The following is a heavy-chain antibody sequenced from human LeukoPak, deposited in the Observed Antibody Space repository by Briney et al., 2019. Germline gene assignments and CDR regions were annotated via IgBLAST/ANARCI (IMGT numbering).Heavy chain of an antibody. V-gene: IGHV4-59*01. Sequence: SETLSLTCPVSGGSISSYFWNWIRQPPGKGLEWIGHIYYTGSTSYNASLRSRVMKSMDTFKNQFALKLSSVTAADTAVYYCARVGFDYGEVWFDPWGQGTLVTVSS. CDR2: IYYTGST. CDR3: ARVGFDYGEVWFDP. D-gene: IGHD4-17*01. CDR1: GGSISSYF. J-gene: IGHJ5*02.